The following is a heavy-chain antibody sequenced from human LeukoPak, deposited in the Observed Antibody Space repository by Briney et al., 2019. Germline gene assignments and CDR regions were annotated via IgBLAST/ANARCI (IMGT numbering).Heavy chain of an antibody. D-gene: IGHD3-10*01. CDR1: GFSFSTYA. J-gene: IGHJ4*02. V-gene: IGHV3-23*01. Sequence: GSLRLSCAASGFSFSTYAMSWVRQAPGKGLEWVSAISGSGTITYYADSVKGRFTIPRDTSKNTLYLQMKTLRAEDTALYYCAKGFVTYYDYWGQGTLVTVSS. CDR2: ISGSGTIT. CDR3: AKGFVTYYDY.